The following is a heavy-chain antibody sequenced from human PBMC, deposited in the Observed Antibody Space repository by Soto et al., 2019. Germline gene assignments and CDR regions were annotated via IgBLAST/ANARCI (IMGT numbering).Heavy chain of an antibody. Sequence: QVQLVESGGGLVKPGGSLRLSCAASGFTFSDYYMSWIRQAPGKGLEWVSYISGSGSTIYYADSVKGRFTISRENAKNTLHLQMNSLRAEDTAVYYCAGGVAASHFYYDYMHVWGKGTTVTVSS. CDR3: AGGVAASHFYYDYMHV. V-gene: IGHV3-11*01. D-gene: IGHD2-15*01. CDR2: ISGSGSTI. CDR1: GFTFSDYY. J-gene: IGHJ6*03.